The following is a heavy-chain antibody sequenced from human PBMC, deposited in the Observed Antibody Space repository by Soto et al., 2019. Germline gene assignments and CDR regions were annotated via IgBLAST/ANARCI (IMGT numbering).Heavy chain of an antibody. CDR1: GFTVSSNY. V-gene: IGHV3-53*01. J-gene: IGHJ4*02. CDR2: IYSGGST. CDR3: ARGSYDILTGYPGNGLDY. D-gene: IGHD3-9*01. Sequence: PGGSLRLSCAASGFTVSSNYMSWVRQAPGKGLEWVSVIYSGGSTYYADSVKGRFTISRDNSKNTLYLQMNSLRAEDTAVYYCARGSYDILTGYPGNGLDYWGQGTLVTVSS.